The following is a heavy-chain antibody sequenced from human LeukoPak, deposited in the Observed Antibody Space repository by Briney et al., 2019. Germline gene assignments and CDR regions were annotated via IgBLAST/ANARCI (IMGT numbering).Heavy chain of an antibody. V-gene: IGHV3-30*18. CDR2: ISNDGSNR. CDR3: AKDLSRAHYYGMDV. CDR1: GFTFSNYG. J-gene: IGHJ6*02. Sequence: GRSPRLSCAASGFTFSNYGLHWVRQAPGKGLEWVAVISNDGSNRYYTESVKGRFTISRDNSKNTLYLQMSSLRAEDTAVYYCAKDLSRAHYYGMDVWGQGTTVTVSS.